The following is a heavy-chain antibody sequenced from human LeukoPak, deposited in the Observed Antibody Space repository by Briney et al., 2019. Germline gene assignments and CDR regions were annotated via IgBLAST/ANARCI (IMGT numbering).Heavy chain of an antibody. V-gene: IGHV4-30-2*01. CDR2: IYHSGST. Sequence: SQTLSLTCTVSGGSISSGGYYWSWIRQPPGKGLEWIGYIYHSGSTYYNPSLKSRVTISVDRSKNQFSLKLSSVTAADTAVYYCARVKSLRFLLAFDIWGQGTMVTVSS. CDR1: GGSISSGGYY. CDR3: ARVKSLRFLLAFDI. J-gene: IGHJ3*02. D-gene: IGHD3-10*01.